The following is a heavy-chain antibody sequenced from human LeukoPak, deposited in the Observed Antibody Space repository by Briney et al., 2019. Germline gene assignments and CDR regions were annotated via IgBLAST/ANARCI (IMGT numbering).Heavy chain of an antibody. Sequence: ASVKFSCKASGGTFRSYAISWVRPAPGQGLGWMGGIIPIFGTANYTQKFPGRVTITADESTSTAYMELSSLRSEDTAVYYCASETDYFDYWGQGTLVTVSS. J-gene: IGHJ4*02. CDR3: ASETDYFDY. CDR2: IIPIFGTA. CDR1: GGTFRSYA. V-gene: IGHV1-69*13.